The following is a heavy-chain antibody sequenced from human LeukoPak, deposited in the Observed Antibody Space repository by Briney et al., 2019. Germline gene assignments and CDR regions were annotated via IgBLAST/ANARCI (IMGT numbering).Heavy chain of an antibody. CDR3: VKDRPCETCMPMDA. Sequence: PGGALRLSCAASGFRFTDYSMSWVRQAPGKGLEWVSVLGRSGEYKYYADSVKGLFTISRDNSKDTVSLQMNSLRAEDSAIYFCVKDRPCETCMPMDAWGQVTTVTVSS. J-gene: IGHJ6*02. CDR1: GFRFTDYS. D-gene: IGHD2-2*01. CDR2: LGRSGEYK. V-gene: IGHV3-23*01.